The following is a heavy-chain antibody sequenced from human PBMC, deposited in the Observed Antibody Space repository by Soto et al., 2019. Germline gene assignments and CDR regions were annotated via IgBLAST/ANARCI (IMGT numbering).Heavy chain of an antibody. CDR3: ARDFERYFDTVGAFDI. CDR2: ISAYNGNA. D-gene: IGHD3-9*01. CDR1: GYTFTRYG. Sequence: ASVKVSCKASGYTFTRYGISWVRQAPGQGLEWMGWISAYNGNANYAQKFQGRVTITRDTSASTAYMELSSLRSEDTAVYYCARDFERYFDTVGAFDIWGQGTMVTVSS. V-gene: IGHV1-18*01. J-gene: IGHJ3*02.